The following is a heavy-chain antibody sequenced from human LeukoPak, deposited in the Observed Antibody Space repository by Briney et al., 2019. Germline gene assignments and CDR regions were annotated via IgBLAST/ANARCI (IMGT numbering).Heavy chain of an antibody. J-gene: IGHJ6*02. Sequence: GGSLRLSCAASGFTVSDHYMDWVRQAPGKGLEWVGRSRNKANSYTTEYAASVKGRFTISRDDSKNSLFLQMNSLRAEDTAVYYCARDSRGAMDVWGQGTTVTVSS. CDR2: SRNKANSYTT. V-gene: IGHV3-72*01. CDR3: ARDSRGAMDV. CDR1: GFTVSDHY. D-gene: IGHD2/OR15-2a*01.